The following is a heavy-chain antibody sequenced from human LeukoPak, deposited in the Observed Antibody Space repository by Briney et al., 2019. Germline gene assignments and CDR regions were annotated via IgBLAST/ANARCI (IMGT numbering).Heavy chain of an antibody. V-gene: IGHV3-72*01. CDR2: IRNKANTYTT. D-gene: IGHD2-15*01. CDR1: GFTFSDYY. J-gene: IGHJ4*02. CDR3: ARERYCSGGSCYSYFDY. Sequence: GGSLRLSCAASGFTFSDYYMDWVRQAPGKGLEWVGRIRNKANTYTTEYAASVEGRSTISRDDSKNSLYLQMNSLKTEDMAVYYCARERYCSGGSCYSYFDYWGQGTPVTVSS.